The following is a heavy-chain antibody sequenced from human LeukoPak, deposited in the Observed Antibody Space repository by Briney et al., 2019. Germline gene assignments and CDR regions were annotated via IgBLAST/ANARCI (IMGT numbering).Heavy chain of an antibody. CDR2: INHSGST. D-gene: IGHD3-3*01. CDR1: GGSFSGYY. CDR3: ARSDFWSGPFDY. Sequence: PSETLSLTCAVYGGSFSGYYWSWIRQPPGKGLEWIGEINHSGSTNYNPSLKSRVTISVDTSKNQFSLKLSSVTAADTAVYYCARSDFWSGPFDYWGQGTLVTVSS. V-gene: IGHV4-34*01. J-gene: IGHJ4*02.